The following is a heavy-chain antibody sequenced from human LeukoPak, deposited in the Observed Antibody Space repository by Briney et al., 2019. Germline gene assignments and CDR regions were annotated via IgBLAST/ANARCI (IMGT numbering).Heavy chain of an antibody. D-gene: IGHD3-10*01. Sequence: SVKVSCKASGGTFSSYAISWVRQAPGQGLEWMGRIIPILGIANYAQKFQGRVTITADKSTSTAYMELSSLRSEDTAVYYRARVGGWFDPWGQGTLVTVSS. CDR1: GGTFSSYA. CDR3: ARVGGWFDP. V-gene: IGHV1-69*04. CDR2: IIPILGIA. J-gene: IGHJ5*02.